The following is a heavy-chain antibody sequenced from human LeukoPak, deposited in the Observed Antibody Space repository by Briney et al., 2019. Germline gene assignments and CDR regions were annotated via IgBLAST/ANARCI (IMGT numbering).Heavy chain of an antibody. J-gene: IGHJ4*02. CDR3: ARSGNSWYYFDY. CDR2: INPSGGST. CDR1: GYTFTSYY. V-gene: IGHV1-46*01. Sequence: ASVKVSCKASGYTFTSYYMHWVRQAPGQGLEWMGMINPSGGSTTYAQKFQGRVTMTRDTSTSTVYMELSSLRSEDTAVYYCARSGNSWYYFDYWGQGTLVTVSS. D-gene: IGHD6-13*01.